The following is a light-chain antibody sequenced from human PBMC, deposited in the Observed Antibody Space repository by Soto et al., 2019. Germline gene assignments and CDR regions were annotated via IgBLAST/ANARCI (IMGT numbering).Light chain of an antibody. CDR2: YAS. CDR1: QALXSW. CDR3: QHYKSDSEA. V-gene: IGKV1-5*01. J-gene: IGKJ1*01. Sequence: IQLTKSPATLSGSVGDRVTITCRASQALXSWLAWYQTKPGKAPKFLXAYASSLERGGPSRFSGSGSVTEFTLTISSLHPDDFANYYCQHYKSDSEAFGQGTKVDIK.